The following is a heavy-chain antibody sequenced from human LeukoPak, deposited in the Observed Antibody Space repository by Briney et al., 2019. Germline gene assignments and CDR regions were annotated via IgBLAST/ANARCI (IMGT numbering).Heavy chain of an antibody. CDR3: AGDATVDLLCAP. J-gene: IGHJ5*02. V-gene: IGHV6-1*01. CDR1: GDSLYSKSDA. CDR2: TYYRSKWYN. Sequence: SQTLSLTCALSGDSLYSKSDAWTGIRQSPSRGLEWLGRTYYRSKWYNNYAPSVKSRMTINPDTSKNQFSLQLNSVTPEDTAVYYCAGDATVDLLCAPWGQGTLVTVSP. D-gene: IGHD1-1*01.